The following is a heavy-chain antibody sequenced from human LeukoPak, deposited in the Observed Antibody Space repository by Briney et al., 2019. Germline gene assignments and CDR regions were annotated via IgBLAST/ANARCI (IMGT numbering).Heavy chain of an antibody. Sequence: SETLSLTCTVSGGSISSYYWSWIRQPPGKGLEWIGYIYYSGSTNYNPSLKSRDTIPVDTSKNQFSLKLSSVTAADTAVYYCARVLSARFDYWGQGTLVTVSS. J-gene: IGHJ4*02. CDR3: ARVLSARFDY. CDR1: GGSISSYY. V-gene: IGHV4-59*01. CDR2: IYYSGST. D-gene: IGHD3-3*01.